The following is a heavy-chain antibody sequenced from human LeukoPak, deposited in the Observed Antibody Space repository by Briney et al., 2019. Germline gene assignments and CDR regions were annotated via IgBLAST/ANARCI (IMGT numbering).Heavy chain of an antibody. J-gene: IGHJ6*02. CDR3: ARAGDLTGYYGMDV. Sequence: NSSETLSLTCTVSGGSISSGGYYWSWIRQHPGKGLEWIGYIYYSGSTYYNPSLKSRVTISVDTSKNQFSLKLSSVTPEDTAVYYCARAGDLTGYYGMDVWGQGTTVTVSS. CDR1: GGSISSGGYY. V-gene: IGHV4-31*03. CDR2: IYYSGST. D-gene: IGHD7-27*01.